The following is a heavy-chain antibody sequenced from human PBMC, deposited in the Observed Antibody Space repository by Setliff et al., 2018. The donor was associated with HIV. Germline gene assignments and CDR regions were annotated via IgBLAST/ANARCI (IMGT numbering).Heavy chain of an antibody. V-gene: IGHV1-69*05. CDR1: GDTFATYV. D-gene: IGHD6-6*01. CDR2: RSPIFSTT. J-gene: IGHJ1*01. CDR3: ARDPAPSSSAAYVQH. Sequence: SVKVSCKGSGDTFATYVVSWVRQAPGQGLEWMGGRSPIFSTTNYEQKFQGRVTITTDESTSRAYMELSSLISEDTAVYYCARDPAPSSSAAYVQHWGQGTSVTVSS.